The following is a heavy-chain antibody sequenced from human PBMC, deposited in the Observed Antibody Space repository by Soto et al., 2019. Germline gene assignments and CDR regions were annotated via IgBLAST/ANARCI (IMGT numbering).Heavy chain of an antibody. D-gene: IGHD3-9*01. CDR1: SGSITTPNYF. Sequence: SETLSLTCTVSSGSITTPNYFWGWVRQPPGKGLEWVASIFYSGTTYYNPSLKSRVTISIDTSKNHFSLNLNSVTAADTAIYYCARHDYDILTGSRINWFDPWGQGTLVTVSS. CDR3: ARHDYDILTGSRINWFDP. J-gene: IGHJ5*02. CDR2: IFYSGTT. V-gene: IGHV4-39*01.